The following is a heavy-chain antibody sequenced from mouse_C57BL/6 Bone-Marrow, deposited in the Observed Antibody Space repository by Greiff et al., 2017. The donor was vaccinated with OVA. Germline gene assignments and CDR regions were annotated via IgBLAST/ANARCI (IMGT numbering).Heavy chain of an antibody. CDR3: ARKDYGNFYYAMDY. CDR1: GYTFTSYW. V-gene: IGHV1-50*01. Sequence: QVHVKQPGAELVKPGASVKLSCKASGYTFTSYWMQWVKQRPGQGLEWIGEIDPSDSYTNYNQKFKGKATLTVDTSSSTAYMQLSSLTSEDSAVYYCARKDYGNFYYAMDYWGQGTSVTVSS. CDR2: IDPSDSYT. D-gene: IGHD2-1*01. J-gene: IGHJ4*01.